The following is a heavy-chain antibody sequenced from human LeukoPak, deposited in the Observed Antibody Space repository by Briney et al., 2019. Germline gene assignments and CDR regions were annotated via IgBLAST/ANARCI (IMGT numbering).Heavy chain of an antibody. Sequence: GGSLRLSCAASGFTFSDYYMSWIRQAPGKGLEWVSYISYSGSTKYYADSVKGRFTISRDNAKNSLYLQMNSLRAEDTAVYYCASEYVNTVTYHYGLDVWGQGTTVTVS. D-gene: IGHD1/OR15-1a*01. CDR3: ASEYVNTVTYHYGLDV. CDR2: ISYSGSTK. J-gene: IGHJ6*02. V-gene: IGHV3-11*01. CDR1: GFTFSDYY.